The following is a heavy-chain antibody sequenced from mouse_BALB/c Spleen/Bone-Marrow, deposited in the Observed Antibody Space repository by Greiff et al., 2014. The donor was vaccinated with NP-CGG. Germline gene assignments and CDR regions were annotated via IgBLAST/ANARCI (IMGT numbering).Heavy chain of an antibody. D-gene: IGHD1-1*01. J-gene: IGHJ2*01. Sequence: QVQLQESGPELVKPGASVKMSCKASGYSFTNYWMHWVQQRPGQGLEWIGVINPSTGYTEYNQKFKDKATLTADKSSSTAYMQLSSLTSEDTAVYYCARIYYCGRDYWGQGTTLTVSS. V-gene: IGHV1-7*01. CDR3: ARIYYCGRDY. CDR2: INPSTGYT. CDR1: GYSFTNYW.